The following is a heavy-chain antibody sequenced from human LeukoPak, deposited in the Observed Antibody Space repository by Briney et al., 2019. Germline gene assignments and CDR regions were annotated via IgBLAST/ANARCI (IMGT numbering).Heavy chain of an antibody. V-gene: IGHV3-23*01. CDR2: ISGTGGTT. Sequence: PGGSLRLSCAASGFTFSNYSMSWVRQAPGKGLEWVSTISGTGGTTYYADSVKGRFTISRDNSKNTLYLQMNSLRAEDTAVYYCAKDDYGMDVWGQGTTVTVSS. CDR3: AKDDYGMDV. J-gene: IGHJ6*02. CDR1: GFTFSNYS.